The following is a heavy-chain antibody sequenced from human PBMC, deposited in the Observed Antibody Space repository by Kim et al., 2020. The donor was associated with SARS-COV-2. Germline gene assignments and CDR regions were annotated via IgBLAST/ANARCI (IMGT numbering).Heavy chain of an antibody. CDR2: ISYDGSNK. D-gene: IGHD3-3*02. Sequence: GGSLRLSCAASGFTFSSYAMHWVRQAPGKGLEWVAVISYDGSNKYYADSVKGRFTISRDNSKNTLYLQMNSLRAEDTAVYYCARDRIFGVVIILYDYYG. V-gene: IGHV3-30-3*01. CDR3: ARDRIFGVVIILYDYYG. CDR1: GFTFSSYA. J-gene: IGHJ6*01.